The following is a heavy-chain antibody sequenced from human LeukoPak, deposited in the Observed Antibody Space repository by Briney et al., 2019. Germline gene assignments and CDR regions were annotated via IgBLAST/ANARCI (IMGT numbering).Heavy chain of an antibody. CDR3: ARQPSKRIITMVRGLAYGMDV. V-gene: IGHV1-8*01. J-gene: IGHJ6*02. Sequence: ALVKVSCKASGYTFTSYDINWVRQATGQGLEWMGWMNPNSGNTGYAQKFQGRVTMTRNTSISTAYMELSSLRSEDTAVYYCARQPSKRIITMVRGLAYGMDVWGQGTTVTVSS. D-gene: IGHD3-10*01. CDR1: GYTFTSYD. CDR2: MNPNSGNT.